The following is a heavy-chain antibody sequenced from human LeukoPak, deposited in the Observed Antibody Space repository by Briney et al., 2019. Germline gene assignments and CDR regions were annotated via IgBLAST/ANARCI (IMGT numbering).Heavy chain of an antibody. CDR2: IYYSGST. CDR1: GGSISSGGYY. J-gene: IGHJ4*02. CDR3: ARDTGTYYFAY. V-gene: IGHV4-31*03. D-gene: IGHD1-7*01. Sequence: SETLSLTCTVSGGSISSGGYYWSWIRQHPGKGLEWIGYIYYSGSTYYNPSLESRVTISIDTSKNHFSLKLSSVTAADTAVYYCARDTGTYYFAYWGQGTLVTVSS.